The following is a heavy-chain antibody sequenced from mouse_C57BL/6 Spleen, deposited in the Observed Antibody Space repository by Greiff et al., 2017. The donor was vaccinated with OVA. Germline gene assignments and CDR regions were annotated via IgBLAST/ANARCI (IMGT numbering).Heavy chain of an antibody. J-gene: IGHJ4*01. D-gene: IGHD2-5*01. CDR1: GYTFTEYT. V-gene: IGHV1-62-2*01. CDR3: ARHVYYSNDAMDY. CDR2: VYPGCGSI. Sequence: VQLVESGAELVKPGASVKLSCKASGYTFTEYTIHWVKQRSGQGLEWIGWVYPGCGSIKYNEKLKGKATLTADKSSSTVYMELSRLTSEDSAVYFCARHVYYSNDAMDYWGQGTSVTVSS.